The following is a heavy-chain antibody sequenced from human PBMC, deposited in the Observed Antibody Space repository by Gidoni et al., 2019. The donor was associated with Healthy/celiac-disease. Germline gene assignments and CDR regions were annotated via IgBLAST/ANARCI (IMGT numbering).Heavy chain of an antibody. Sequence: EVQLLESGGGLVQPGGSLRLSCAASGFTFSRYAMSWVRQAPGKGLEWVSAISGSGGSTYYADSVKGRFTISRDNSKNTLYLQMNSLRAEDTAVYYCAKARYSRLRGWYFDYWGQGTLVTVSS. D-gene: IGHD4-17*01. CDR1: GFTFSRYA. CDR3: AKARYSRLRGWYFDY. CDR2: ISGSGGST. J-gene: IGHJ4*02. V-gene: IGHV3-23*01.